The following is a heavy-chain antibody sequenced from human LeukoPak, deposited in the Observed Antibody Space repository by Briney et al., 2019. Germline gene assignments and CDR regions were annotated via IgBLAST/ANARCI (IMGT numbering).Heavy chain of an antibody. D-gene: IGHD6-19*01. CDR3: AREGGRVVAGTFDY. Sequence: GGSLRLSCAASGFTFNNYNTNWVRQAPGKALEWVSSITSSGTYIFYADSVKGRFTISRDNSKNTLYLQLNSLRDEDTAVYYCAREGGRVVAGTFDYWGQGTLVTVSS. J-gene: IGHJ4*02. CDR2: ITSSGTYI. CDR1: GFTFNNYN. V-gene: IGHV3-21*01.